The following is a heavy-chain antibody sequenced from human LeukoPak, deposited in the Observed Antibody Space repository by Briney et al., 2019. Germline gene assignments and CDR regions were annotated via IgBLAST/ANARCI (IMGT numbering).Heavy chain of an antibody. V-gene: IGHV3-74*01. CDR3: AADGEYAFLV. J-gene: IGHJ3*01. Sequence: GGSLRLSCAASGLTFHNTWMHWIRQAPGKGLVWVSRIINDGITTTYADSVKGRFTISRDNAKNTLYLQMNSLRADDTGVYYCAADGEYAFLVWGQGTMVTVSS. CDR2: IINDGITT. D-gene: IGHD2/OR15-2a*01. CDR1: GLTFHNTW.